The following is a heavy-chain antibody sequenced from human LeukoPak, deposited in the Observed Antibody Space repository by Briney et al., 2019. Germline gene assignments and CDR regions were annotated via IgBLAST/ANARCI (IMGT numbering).Heavy chain of an antibody. V-gene: IGHV3-7*01. D-gene: IGHD5-12*01. CDR1: GFSFGTYW. CDR3: ARDVGLSGYDLNDY. Sequence: GGSLRLCCVDSGFSFGTYWMTWVRQPPGKGLEWVANIKFDGSEKYYAESVKGRFTISRDNARNSLSLQMNSLRVEDTAVYYCARDVGLSGYDLNDYWGQGTLVTVSS. J-gene: IGHJ4*02. CDR2: IKFDGSEK.